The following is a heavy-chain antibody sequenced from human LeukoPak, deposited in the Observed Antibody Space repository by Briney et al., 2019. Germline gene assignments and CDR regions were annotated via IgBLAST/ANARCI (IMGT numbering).Heavy chain of an antibody. Sequence: GASVKVSCKASGYTFTSYAMHWVRQAPGQRLEWMGWINAGNGNTKYSQKFQGRVTMTRDTSTSTVYMELSSLRSEDTAVYYCARSDIVVVVAGNGMDVWGQGTTVTVSS. D-gene: IGHD2-15*01. V-gene: IGHV1-3*01. CDR1: GYTFTSYA. J-gene: IGHJ6*02. CDR3: ARSDIVVVVAGNGMDV. CDR2: INAGNGNT.